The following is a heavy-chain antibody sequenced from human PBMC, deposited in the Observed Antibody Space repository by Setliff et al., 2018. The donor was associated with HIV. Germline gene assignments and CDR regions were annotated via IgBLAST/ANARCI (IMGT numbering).Heavy chain of an antibody. Sequence: ASVKVSCRASGYTFTDYYIHWVRQAPGQGLEWMRWIYPNTGGTNYAEKFQGRVTMTRDTSISTAYMELSRLTSDDTAVYYCARSTTADWGQGTMVTVSS. V-gene: IGHV1-2*02. CDR1: GYTFTDYY. CDR3: ARSTTAD. D-gene: IGHD4-17*01. CDR2: IYPNTGGT. J-gene: IGHJ4*02.